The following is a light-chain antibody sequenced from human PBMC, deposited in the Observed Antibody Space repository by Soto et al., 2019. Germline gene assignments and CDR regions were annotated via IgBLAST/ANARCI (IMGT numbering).Light chain of an antibody. CDR1: SSDVGAYDY. Sequence: QSALTQPASVSGSPGQSITIPCTGTSSDVGAYDYVSWYQQHQGKAPKLMIYDVNNRPSGVSNRFSGSKSGNTASLTISQLQAEDEADYYCSSYTISRTLLFGGGTKLTV. CDR2: DVN. CDR3: SSYTISRTLL. J-gene: IGLJ2*01. V-gene: IGLV2-14*01.